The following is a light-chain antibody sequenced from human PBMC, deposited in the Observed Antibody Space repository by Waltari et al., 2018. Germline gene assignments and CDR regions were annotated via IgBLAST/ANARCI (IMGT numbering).Light chain of an antibody. CDR1: QSISSW. V-gene: IGKV1-5*01. CDR2: DVS. CDR3: QQYNSYSGT. J-gene: IGKJ2*01. Sequence: DIQMTQSPSTLSASVGDRVTITCRASQSISSWLAWYQQKPGKAPKLLVYDVSSLESGVPSRFSGSGSGTEFTLTISSLQPDDFATYYCQQYNSYSGTFGQGTKLEIK.